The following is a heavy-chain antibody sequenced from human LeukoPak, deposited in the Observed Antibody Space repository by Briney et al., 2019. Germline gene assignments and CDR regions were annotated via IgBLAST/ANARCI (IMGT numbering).Heavy chain of an antibody. D-gene: IGHD1-26*01. CDR2: IWNDASHE. V-gene: IGHV3-33*07. J-gene: IGHJ4*02. Sequence: GRSLRLSCAASGFTFSNYGMFWVRQAPGMGLEWVAVIWNDASHEYYADSVKGRFSISRDNSKNTLYLQMNSLRAEDAAIYYCARGYSSRDRVGDFDYWGQGTLGTVSS. CDR3: ARGYSSRDRVGDFDY. CDR1: GFTFSNYG.